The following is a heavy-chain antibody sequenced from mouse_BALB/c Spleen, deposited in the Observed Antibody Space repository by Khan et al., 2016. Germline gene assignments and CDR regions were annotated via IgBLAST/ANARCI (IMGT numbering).Heavy chain of an antibody. Sequence: EVELVESGGGLVQPGGSLRLSCATSGFTFTDYYMSWVRQPPGKALEWLGFISNKANGYTTEYSASVKGRFTLARDNSHSILYLQMNTLRAEDSATYYWARAPRNPYAMDYWGQGTSVTVSS. CDR1: GFTFTDYY. CDR2: ISNKANGYTT. D-gene: IGHD2-1*01. V-gene: IGHV7-3*02. CDR3: ARAPRNPYAMDY. J-gene: IGHJ4*01.